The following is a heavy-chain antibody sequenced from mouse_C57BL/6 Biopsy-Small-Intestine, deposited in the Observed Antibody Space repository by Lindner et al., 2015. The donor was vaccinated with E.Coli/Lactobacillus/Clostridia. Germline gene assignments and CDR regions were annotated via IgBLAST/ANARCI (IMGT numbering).Heavy chain of an antibody. D-gene: IGHD2-10*01. J-gene: IGHJ2*01. CDR2: INPNTGGT. V-gene: IGHV1-42*01. CDR3: ARSYYDNLDY. CDR1: GYSFTGYY. Sequence: VQLQESGPELVKPGASVKISCKASGYSFTGYYMNWVKQSPEKSLEWIGEINPNTGGTTYNQKFKAKATLTVDKSSSTAYMQLKSLTSEDSAVYHCARSYYDNLDYWGQGTTLTVSS.